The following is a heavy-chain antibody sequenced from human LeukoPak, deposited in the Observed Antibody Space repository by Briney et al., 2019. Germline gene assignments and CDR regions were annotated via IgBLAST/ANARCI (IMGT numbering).Heavy chain of an antibody. CDR1: GGSISSYY. Sequence: PSETLPLTCTVTGGSISSYYWSWVRQPPGKGLEWIGYIYYSGSTIYNPSLKSRVTISVDTSKDQFSLKLSSVTAADTAVYYCARAKHSSSSGHWFDPWGQGTLVTVSS. J-gene: IGHJ5*02. V-gene: IGHV4-59*01. CDR3: ARAKHSSSSGHWFDP. D-gene: IGHD6-6*01. CDR2: IYYSGST.